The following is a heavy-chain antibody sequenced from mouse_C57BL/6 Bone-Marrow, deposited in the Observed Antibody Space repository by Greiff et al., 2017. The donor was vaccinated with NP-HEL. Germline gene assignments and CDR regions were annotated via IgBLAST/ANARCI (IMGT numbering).Heavy chain of an antibody. CDR3: ARGSTTVEGLFDY. V-gene: IGHV5-4*01. J-gene: IGHJ2*01. CDR1: GFTFSSYA. D-gene: IGHD1-1*01. Sequence: EVQRVESGGGLVKPGGSLKLSCAASGFTFSSYAMSWVRQTPEKRLEWVATISDGGSYTYYPDNVKGRFTISRDNAKNNLYLQMSHLKSEDTAMYYCARGSTTVEGLFDYWGQGTTLTVSS. CDR2: ISDGGSYT.